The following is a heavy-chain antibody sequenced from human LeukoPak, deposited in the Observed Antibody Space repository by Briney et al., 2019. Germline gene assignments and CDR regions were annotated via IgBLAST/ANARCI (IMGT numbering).Heavy chain of an antibody. CDR3: ARVRITMIVVVFDY. J-gene: IGHJ4*02. V-gene: IGHV4-4*07. CDR2: IYTSGSI. D-gene: IGHD3-22*01. Sequence: PSETLSLTCTVSGASLSSYYWNWIRQPAGKGLEWIGRIYTSGSINYNPSLKSRVTMSVDTSKNQFSLKLSSVTAADTAVYYCARVRITMIVVVFDYWGQGTLVTVSS. CDR1: GASLSSYY.